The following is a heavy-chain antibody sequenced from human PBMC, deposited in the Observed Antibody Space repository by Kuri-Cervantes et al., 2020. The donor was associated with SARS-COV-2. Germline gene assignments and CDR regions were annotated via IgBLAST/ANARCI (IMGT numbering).Heavy chain of an antibody. J-gene: IGHJ4*02. CDR1: GGTFSSYA. Sequence: SVKVSCKASGGTFSSYAISWVRQAPGQGLEWMGGIIPIFGTANYAQKFQGRVTITTDESTSTAYMELSSLRSEDTAVYYCARGLGNPSSGYFDYWGQGTLVTVSS. CDR3: ARGLGNPSSGYFDY. D-gene: IGHD3-16*01. V-gene: IGHV1-69*05. CDR2: IIPIFGTA.